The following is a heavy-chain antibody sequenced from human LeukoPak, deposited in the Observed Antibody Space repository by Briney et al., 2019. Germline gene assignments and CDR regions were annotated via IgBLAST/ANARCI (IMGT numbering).Heavy chain of an antibody. CDR3: ARGVAADFGYYMDV. D-gene: IGHD6-25*01. J-gene: IGHJ6*03. V-gene: IGHV4-59*01. Sequence: KPSETLSLTCTVSGGSISSYYWSWIRQPPGKGLEWIGYIYYSGSTNYNPSLKSRVTISVDTSKNQFSLKLSSVTAADTAVYYCARGVAADFGYYMDVWGKGTTVTVSS. CDR1: GGSISSYY. CDR2: IYYSGST.